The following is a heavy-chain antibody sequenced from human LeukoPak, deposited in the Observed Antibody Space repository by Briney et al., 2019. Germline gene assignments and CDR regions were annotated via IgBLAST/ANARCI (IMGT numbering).Heavy chain of an antibody. D-gene: IGHD2-2*01. CDR2: INHSGST. Sequence: SETLSLTCAVYGGSFSGYYWSWIRQPPGKGLEWIGEINHSGSTNYNPPLKSRVTMSVDTSKNQFSLKLSSVTAADTAVYYCARLSVPDVEGAFDIWGQGTLVTVSS. CDR3: ARLSVPDVEGAFDI. J-gene: IGHJ3*02. V-gene: IGHV4-34*01. CDR1: GGSFSGYY.